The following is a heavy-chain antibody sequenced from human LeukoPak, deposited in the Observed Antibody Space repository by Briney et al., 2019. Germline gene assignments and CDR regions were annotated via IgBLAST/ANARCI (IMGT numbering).Heavy chain of an antibody. D-gene: IGHD3-10*01. Sequence: SETLSLTCTVSGGSISSYYWSWIRQPPGKGLEWIGYIYYSRSTNYNPSLKSRITTSVDTSKNQSSLRLSSVTAADTAVYYCARVDGRYYYGSGSYSLALDAFDIWGQGTMVTVSS. CDR1: GGSISSYY. J-gene: IGHJ3*02. V-gene: IGHV4-59*01. CDR2: IYYSRST. CDR3: ARVDGRYYYGSGSYSLALDAFDI.